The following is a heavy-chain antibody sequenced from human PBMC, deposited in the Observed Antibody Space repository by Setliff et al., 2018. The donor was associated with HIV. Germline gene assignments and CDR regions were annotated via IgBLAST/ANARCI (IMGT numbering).Heavy chain of an antibody. J-gene: IGHJ4*02. CDR2: ISSSSSYI. CDR1: GFTFSSYS. CDR3: AKNFYSSPWSPLDY. Sequence: LRLSCAASGFTFSSYSMSWVRQAPGKGLEWVSSISSSSSYIYYADSVKGRFTISRDNAKNSLYLQMNSLRTEDTAVYYCAKNFYSSPWSPLDYWGQGTLVTVSS. V-gene: IGHV3-21*01. D-gene: IGHD6-19*01.